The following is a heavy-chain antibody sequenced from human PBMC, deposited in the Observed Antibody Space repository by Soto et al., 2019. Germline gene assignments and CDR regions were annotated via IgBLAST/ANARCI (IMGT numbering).Heavy chain of an antibody. D-gene: IGHD2-2*01. CDR1: GFTFSSYG. CDR3: ARVRPAGRGVVVPAAIDYYYYGMDV. CDR2: IWYDGSNK. Sequence: GGSLRLSCAASGFTFSSYGMHWVRQAPGKGLEWVAVIWYDGSNKYYADSVKGRFTISRDNSKNTLYLQMNSLRAEDTAVYYCARVRPAGRGVVVPAAIDYYYYGMDVWGQGTTVTVSS. V-gene: IGHV3-33*01. J-gene: IGHJ6*02.